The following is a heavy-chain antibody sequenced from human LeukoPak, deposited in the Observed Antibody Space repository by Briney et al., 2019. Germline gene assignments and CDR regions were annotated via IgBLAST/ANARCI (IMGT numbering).Heavy chain of an antibody. Sequence: GGSLRLSCAASGFTFSTYWMSWVRQAPGKGLEWVANIKKDGSEEYYVDSVKGRFTISRDNAKNSLYLQMNSLRAEDTAMYYCARDSAGNDYWGQGTLVTVSS. V-gene: IGHV3-7*01. J-gene: IGHJ4*02. CDR3: ARDSAGNDY. D-gene: IGHD6-13*01. CDR2: IKKDGSEE. CDR1: GFTFSTYW.